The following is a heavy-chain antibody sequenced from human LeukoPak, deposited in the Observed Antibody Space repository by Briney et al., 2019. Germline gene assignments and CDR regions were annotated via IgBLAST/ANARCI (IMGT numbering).Heavy chain of an antibody. Sequence: SETLSLTCTVSGGSISSGSYYWSWIRQPAGKGLEYIGRVYTSGSTNYNPSLKSRVTISVDTSKNQFSLKLSSVTAADTALYYCARKLDTMIAVVVTYYFDYWGQGTLVTVSS. CDR1: GGSISSGSYY. CDR3: ARKLDTMIAVVVTYYFDY. CDR2: VYTSGST. D-gene: IGHD3-22*01. J-gene: IGHJ4*02. V-gene: IGHV4-61*02.